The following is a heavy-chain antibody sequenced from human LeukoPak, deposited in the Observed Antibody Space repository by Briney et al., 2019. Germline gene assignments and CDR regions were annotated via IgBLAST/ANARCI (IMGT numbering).Heavy chain of an antibody. V-gene: IGHV4-30-4*01. D-gene: IGHD3-10*01. CDR1: GGSISSGDYY. Sequence: SETLSLTCTVSGGSISSGDYYWSWIRQPPGKGLEWIGYIYYSGSTYYNPSLKSRVTISVDTSKNQFSLKLSSVTAADTAVYYCARVSRVRGYFGWLPGYFDYWGQRTLVTVSS. CDR2: IYYSGST. J-gene: IGHJ4*02. CDR3: ARVSRVRGYFGWLPGYFDY.